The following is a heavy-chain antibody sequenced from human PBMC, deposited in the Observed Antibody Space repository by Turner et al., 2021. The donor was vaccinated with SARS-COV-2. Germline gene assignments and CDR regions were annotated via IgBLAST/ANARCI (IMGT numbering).Heavy chain of an antibody. Sequence: QVQLVESGGGLVKPGGSLRLPCAASGFTFSDYFMSWIRQAPGKGLDWVSYISSSTIYTNYADSVKSRFTISRDNAKNSLYLQMNSLRAEDTAVYYCARPKFPYYYYGMDVWGQGTTVTVSS. V-gene: IGHV3-11*06. D-gene: IGHD2-21*01. CDR1: GFTFSDYF. J-gene: IGHJ6*02. CDR3: ARPKFPYYYYGMDV. CDR2: ISSSTIYT.